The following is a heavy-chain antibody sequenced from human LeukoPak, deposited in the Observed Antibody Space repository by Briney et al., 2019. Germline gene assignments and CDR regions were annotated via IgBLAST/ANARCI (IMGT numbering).Heavy chain of an antibody. J-gene: IGHJ3*02. D-gene: IGHD1-26*01. CDR1: GYTFTSYG. V-gene: IGHV1-18*01. CDR3: ARDLAWELLVLPLDAFDI. CDR2: ISAYNDNT. Sequence: ASVKVSCKASGYTFTSYGISWVRQAPGQGLEWMGWISAYNDNTNYAQKLQGRVTMTTDTSTSTAYMELRSLRSDDTAVYYCARDLAWELLVLPLDAFDIWGQGTMVTVSS.